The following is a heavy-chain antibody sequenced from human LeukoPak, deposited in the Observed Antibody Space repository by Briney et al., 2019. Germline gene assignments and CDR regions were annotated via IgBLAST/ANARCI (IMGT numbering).Heavy chain of an antibody. V-gene: IGHV4-4*07. J-gene: IGHJ5*02. CDR1: GGSISSYY. CDR2: IYTSGST. D-gene: IGHD3-3*01. Sequence: SETLSLTCTVSGGSISSYYWSWIRQPAGKGLEWIGRIYTSGSTNYNPSLKSRVTISVDTSKNQFSLKLSSVTAADTAVYYCAGGITIFGVVIMDPWGQGTLVTVSS. CDR3: AGGITIFGVVIMDP.